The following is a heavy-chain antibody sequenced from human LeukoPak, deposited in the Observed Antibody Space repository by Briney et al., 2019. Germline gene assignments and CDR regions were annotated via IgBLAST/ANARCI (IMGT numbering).Heavy chain of an antibody. J-gene: IGHJ3*02. Sequence: GGSLRLSCAASGFTFSSYGMHWVRQAPGKGLEWVAVISYDGSNKYYADSVKGRFTISRDNSKNTLYLQMNSLRADDTAVYYCARREPAPDAFDIWGQGTMVTVSS. CDR3: ARREPAPDAFDI. D-gene: IGHD1-14*01. CDR2: ISYDGSNK. V-gene: IGHV3-30*03. CDR1: GFTFSSYG.